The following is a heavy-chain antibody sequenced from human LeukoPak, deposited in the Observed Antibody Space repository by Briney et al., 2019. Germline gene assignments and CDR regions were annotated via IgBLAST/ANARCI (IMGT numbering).Heavy chain of an antibody. CDR3: ARDYCSSTSCYADAFDI. J-gene: IGHJ3*02. CDR1: GGSISSYY. V-gene: IGHV4-4*07. CDR2: IYTTGST. Sequence: SETLSLTCTVSGGSISSYYWSWIRQPAGKGLEWIGRIYTTGSTNYNPSLKSRVTMSVDTSKNQFSLKLSSVTAADTAVYYCARDYCSSTSCYADAFDIWGQGTMVTVSS. D-gene: IGHD2-2*01.